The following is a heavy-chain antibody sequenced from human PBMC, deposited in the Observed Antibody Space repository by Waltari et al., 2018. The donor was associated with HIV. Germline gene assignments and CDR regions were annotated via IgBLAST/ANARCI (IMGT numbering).Heavy chain of an antibody. CDR2: INAGNGNT. CDR1: GYTFTSYA. V-gene: IGHV1-3*01. CDR3: ARDLAAVAGHDY. Sequence: QVQLVQSGAEVKKPGASVKVSCKASGYTFTSYAMHWVHQAPGQRLEWMGWINAGNGNTKYSQKFQGRVTLTRDTSASTAYMELSSLRSEDTAVYYCARDLAAVAGHDYWGQGTLVTVSS. D-gene: IGHD6-19*01. J-gene: IGHJ4*02.